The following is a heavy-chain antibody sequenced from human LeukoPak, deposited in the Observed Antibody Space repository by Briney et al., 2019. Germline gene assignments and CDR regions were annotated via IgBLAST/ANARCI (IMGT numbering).Heavy chain of an antibody. CDR3: ARKYPDDAFDI. D-gene: IGHD2-2*01. CDR2: IYHSGST. Sequence: SETLSLTCTVSGYSISSGYYWGWIRQPPGKGLEWIGSIYHSGSTYYNPSLKSRVTISVDTSKNQFSLKLSSVTAVDTAVYYCARKYPDDAFDIWGQGTMVTVSS. J-gene: IGHJ3*02. CDR1: GYSISSGYY. V-gene: IGHV4-38-2*02.